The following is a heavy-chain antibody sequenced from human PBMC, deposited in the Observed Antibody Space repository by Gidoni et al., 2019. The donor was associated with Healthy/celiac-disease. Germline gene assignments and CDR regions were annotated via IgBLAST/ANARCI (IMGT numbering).Heavy chain of an antibody. CDR3: ARDLSSTSPPGGNWFDP. D-gene: IGHD2-2*01. CDR1: GGSIRSGDYY. V-gene: IGHV4-30-4*01. Sequence: QVQLQESGPGLVKPSQTLSLTCTVSGGSIRSGDYYWSWIRQPPGKGLEWIGYIYYSGSTYYNPSLKSRVTISVDTSKNQFSLKLSSVTAADTAVYYCARDLSSTSPPGGNWFDPWGQGTLVTVSS. CDR2: IYYSGST. J-gene: IGHJ5*02.